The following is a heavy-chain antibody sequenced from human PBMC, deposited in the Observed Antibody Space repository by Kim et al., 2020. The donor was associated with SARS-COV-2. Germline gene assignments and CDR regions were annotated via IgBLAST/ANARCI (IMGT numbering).Heavy chain of an antibody. D-gene: IGHD2-15*01. CDR2: IIGGNGNT. V-gene: IGHV1-3*01. CDR1: GYTFSNYA. CDR3: ARGGGPGLGY. J-gene: IGHJ4*02. Sequence: ASVKVSCKASGYTFSNYAIHWVRQAPGQRLECMGWIIGGNGNTYYSPKFQGRVTFTRDTSATTAYMELSSLRSEDTAVYYCARGGGPGLGYWVQGTLVTVSS.